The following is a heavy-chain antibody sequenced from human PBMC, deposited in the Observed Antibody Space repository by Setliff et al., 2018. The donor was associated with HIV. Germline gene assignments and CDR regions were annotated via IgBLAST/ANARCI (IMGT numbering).Heavy chain of an antibody. CDR2: ITPIFGTT. CDR3: ARDRTGTPHYYYMDV. V-gene: IGHV1-69*13. Sequence: SVKVSCKASGYTFNNYGINWMRQAPGQGLEWMGGITPIFGTTHYAQKFQGRVTITADESTSTAYMELSSLRSEDTAVYYCARDRTGTPHYYYMDVWGKGTTVTVSS. J-gene: IGHJ6*03. D-gene: IGHD1-7*01. CDR1: GYTFNNYG.